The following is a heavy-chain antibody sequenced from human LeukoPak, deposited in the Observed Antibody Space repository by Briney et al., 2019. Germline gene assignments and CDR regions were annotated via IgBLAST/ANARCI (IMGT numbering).Heavy chain of an antibody. Sequence: SSETLSLTCSVSGGSMKNYYWTWIRQPPGKRLEWIGYVFYTGSTTYNPSLESRVTISIDTSKNQFSLKLSSVTAADTAVYYCARDWGFDYWGQGALVTVSS. CDR3: ARDWGFDY. J-gene: IGHJ4*02. D-gene: IGHD3-16*01. CDR2: VFYTGST. V-gene: IGHV4-59*01. CDR1: GGSMKNYY.